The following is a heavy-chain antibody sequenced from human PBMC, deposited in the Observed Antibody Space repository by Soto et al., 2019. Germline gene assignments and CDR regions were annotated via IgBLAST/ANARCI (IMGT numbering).Heavy chain of an antibody. D-gene: IGHD2-21*02. CDR2: IYSDGGT. Sequence: EVQLVQSGGGLVQPGGSLRLSCAASGFTVSNNYLSWVRQAPGKGLQWVSLIYSDGGTDYAESVKGRFTISRANSKNTLYLQMNSLKAEDTAIDYCATRLPTAPYWGQGTLVTVSS. CDR3: ATRLPTAPY. CDR1: GFTVSNNY. V-gene: IGHV3-66*01. J-gene: IGHJ4*02.